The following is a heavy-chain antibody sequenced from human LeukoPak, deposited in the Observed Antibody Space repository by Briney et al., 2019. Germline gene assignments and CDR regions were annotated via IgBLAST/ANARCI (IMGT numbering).Heavy chain of an antibody. CDR3: ARNTVFDY. V-gene: IGHV3-23*01. D-gene: IGHD4-17*01. J-gene: IGHJ4*02. CDR2: ISGSGPST. CDR1: GFIFNNYG. Sequence: GGSLRLSCAASGFIFNNYGMSWVRQAPGKGLEWVSSISGSGPSTAYADSVKGRFTISRDKSKNTLYLQMNSLRAEDTAVYYCARNTVFDYWGQGTLVTVSS.